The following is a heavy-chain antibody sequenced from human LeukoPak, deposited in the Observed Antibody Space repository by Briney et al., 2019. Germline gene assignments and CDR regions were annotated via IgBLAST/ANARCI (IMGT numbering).Heavy chain of an antibody. J-gene: IGHJ4*02. D-gene: IGHD6-13*01. CDR3: ARRVGYSSSWYYFDY. CDR2: IYYSGST. Sequence: SETLSLTCTVSGGSISSYYWSWIRQPPGKGLEWIGYIYYSGSTNYNPSLKSRVTISVDTSKNQFSLKLSSVTAADTAVYYCARRVGYSSSWYYFDYWGQGTLVTVSS. V-gene: IGHV4-59*08. CDR1: GGSISSYY.